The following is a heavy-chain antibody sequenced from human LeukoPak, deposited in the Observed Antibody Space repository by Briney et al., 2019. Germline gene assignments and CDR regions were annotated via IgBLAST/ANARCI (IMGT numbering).Heavy chain of an antibody. CDR3: AREEEYAFDI. Sequence: SETLSLTCTVSGASINIYTYYWGWIRQPPGKGLEWIGSVSYSGSPYYNPSLKSRVTISVDTSKNQFSLKLSSVTAADTAVYYCAREEEYAFDIWGQGTMVTVSS. CDR2: VSYSGSP. J-gene: IGHJ3*02. CDR1: GASINIYTYY. V-gene: IGHV4-39*07.